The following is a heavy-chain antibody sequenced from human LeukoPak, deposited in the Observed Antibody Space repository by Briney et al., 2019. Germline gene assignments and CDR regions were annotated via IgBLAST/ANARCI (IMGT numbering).Heavy chain of an antibody. CDR3: AREALLWFGELNNWFDP. CDR2: IYTSGST. V-gene: IGHV4-39*07. D-gene: IGHD3-10*01. Sequence: SETLSLTCTVSGVSISSSNSYWGWIRQPPGKGLEWIGRIYTSGSTNYNPSLKSRVTMSVDTSKNQFSLKLSSVTAADTAVYYCAREALLWFGELNNWFDPWGQGTLVTVSS. CDR1: GVSISSSNSY. J-gene: IGHJ5*02.